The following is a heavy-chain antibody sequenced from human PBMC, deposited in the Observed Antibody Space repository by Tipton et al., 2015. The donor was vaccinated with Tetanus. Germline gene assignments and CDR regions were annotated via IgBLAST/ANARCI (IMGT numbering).Heavy chain of an antibody. CDR1: GFTFSSYA. Sequence: SLRLSCAASGFTFSSYAMSWVRQAPGKGLEWVSAISGSGGSTYYADSVKGRFTISRDNSKNTLYLQMNSLRAEDTAVYYCAKGAWEYYYDSSGYGPYYFDYWGQGTLVTVSS. J-gene: IGHJ4*02. CDR2: ISGSGGST. CDR3: AKGAWEYYYDSSGYGPYYFDY. D-gene: IGHD3-22*01. V-gene: IGHV3-23*01.